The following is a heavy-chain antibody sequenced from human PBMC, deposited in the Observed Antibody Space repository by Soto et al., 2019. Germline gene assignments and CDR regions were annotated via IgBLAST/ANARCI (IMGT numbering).Heavy chain of an antibody. CDR1: GGTFSSYA. V-gene: IGHV1-69*01. J-gene: IGHJ6*02. CDR2: NIPIFGTA. CDR3: AIDRAPDYYYYGMDV. Sequence: QVQLVQSGAEVKKPGSSVKVSCKASGGTFSSYAISWVRQAPGQGLEWMGGNIPIFGTANYARKFKGRVTSTADESTSTAYRELSSLRSEDTAVYYCAIDRAPDYYYYGMDVWGQGTTVIVSS.